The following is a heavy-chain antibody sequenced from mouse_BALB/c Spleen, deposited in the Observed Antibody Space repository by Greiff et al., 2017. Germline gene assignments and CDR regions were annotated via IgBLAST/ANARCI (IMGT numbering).Heavy chain of an antibody. D-gene: IGHD1-2*01. CDR3: ARELRPHWYFDV. CDR2: IRNKANGYTT. J-gene: IGHJ1*01. Sequence: EVKLMESGGGLVQPGGSLRLSCATSGFTFTDYYMSWVRQPPGKALEWLGFIRNKANGYTTEYSASVKGWFTISRDNSQSILYLQMNTLRAEDSATYYCARELRPHWYFDVWGAGTTVTVSS. CDR1: GFTFTDYY. V-gene: IGHV7-3*02.